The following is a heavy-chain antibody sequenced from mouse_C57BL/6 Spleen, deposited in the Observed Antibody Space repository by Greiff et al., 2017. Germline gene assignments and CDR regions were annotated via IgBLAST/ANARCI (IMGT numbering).Heavy chain of an antibody. CDR3: ATGFAY. CDR1: GYAFTNYL. Sequence: QVQLQQSGAELVRPGTSVKVSCKASGYAFTNYLIEWVKQRPGQGLEWIGVINPGSGGTNYNEKFKGKATLTADKSSSPAYMQLSSLTSEDAAVYFCATGFAYWGQGTLVTVSA. V-gene: IGHV1-54*01. CDR2: INPGSGGT. J-gene: IGHJ3*01.